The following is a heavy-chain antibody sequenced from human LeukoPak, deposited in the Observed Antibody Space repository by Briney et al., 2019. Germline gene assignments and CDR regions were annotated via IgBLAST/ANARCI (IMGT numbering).Heavy chain of an antibody. CDR2: ISGSGGST. CDR3: ARDRVLQYWNTRAFDI. Sequence: GGSLRLSCAASGFTFSSYAMSWVRQAPGKGLEWVSAISGSGGSTYYADSVKGRFTISRDNSKNTLYLQMNSLRSDDTAVYFCARDRVLQYWNTRAFDIWGQGTMVSVSS. D-gene: IGHD1/OR15-1a*01. J-gene: IGHJ3*02. V-gene: IGHV3-23*01. CDR1: GFTFSSYA.